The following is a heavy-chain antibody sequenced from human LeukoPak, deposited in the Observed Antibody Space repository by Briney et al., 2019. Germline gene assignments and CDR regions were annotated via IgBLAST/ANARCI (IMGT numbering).Heavy chain of an antibody. CDR1: GGSISSYY. CDR3: ARQDRGGPYYYFDY. Sequence: SETLSLTCTVSGGSISSYYWSWIRQPPGKGLEWIGYIYTSGSTNYNPSLKSRVTISVDTSKNQFSLKLSPVTAADTAVYYCARQDRGGPYYYFDYWGQGTLVTVSS. V-gene: IGHV4-4*09. D-gene: IGHD3-10*01. CDR2: IYTSGST. J-gene: IGHJ4*02.